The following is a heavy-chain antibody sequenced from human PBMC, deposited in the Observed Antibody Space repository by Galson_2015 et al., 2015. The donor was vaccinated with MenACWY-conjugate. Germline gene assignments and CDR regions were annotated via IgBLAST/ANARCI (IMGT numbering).Heavy chain of an antibody. Sequence: SLRLSCAASRFIFSGHWLGWVRQAPGQGLDWVANIKPDGSDLEYADSVKGRFTFSRDNAKNSLYLQIDSLRVEDTAIYYCVRWGLAYAMDVWGQGTTVTVS. V-gene: IGHV3-7*03. D-gene: IGHD7-27*01. J-gene: IGHJ6*02. CDR2: IKPDGSDL. CDR3: VRWGLAYAMDV. CDR1: RFIFSGHW.